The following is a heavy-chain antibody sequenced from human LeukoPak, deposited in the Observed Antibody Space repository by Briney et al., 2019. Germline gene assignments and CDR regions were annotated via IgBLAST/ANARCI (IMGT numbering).Heavy chain of an antibody. J-gene: IGHJ4*02. Sequence: GGSLRLSCAASGFTFSNHWMHWVRQAPGKGLEWVAFIRYDGSNKYYADSVKGRFTISRDNSKNTLYLQMNSLRAEDTAVYYCAKDRVLLAAAGTWVDYWGQGTLVTVSS. D-gene: IGHD6-13*01. CDR1: GFTFSNHW. CDR2: IRYDGSNK. V-gene: IGHV3-30*02. CDR3: AKDRVLLAAAGTWVDY.